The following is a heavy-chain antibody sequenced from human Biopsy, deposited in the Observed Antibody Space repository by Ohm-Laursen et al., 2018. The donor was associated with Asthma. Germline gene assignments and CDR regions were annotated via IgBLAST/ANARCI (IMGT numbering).Heavy chain of an antibody. V-gene: IGHV1-2*06. Sequence: GASVKVSCKASGYPFIGYHIHWMRQAPGQGLEWMGRINPNSGVTNYAQKFQGRVTMTRDTSISTAYMEVSRLRPDDTAVYYCARDGPVGAPSDYWGQGTLVTVSS. CDR1: GYPFIGYH. CDR2: INPNSGVT. D-gene: IGHD1-26*01. J-gene: IGHJ4*02. CDR3: ARDGPVGAPSDY.